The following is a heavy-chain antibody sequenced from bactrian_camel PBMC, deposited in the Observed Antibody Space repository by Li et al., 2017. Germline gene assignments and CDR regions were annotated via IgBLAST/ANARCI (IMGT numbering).Heavy chain of an antibody. J-gene: IGHJ4*01. Sequence: VQLVESGGALVQPGGSLRVSCTASGFTFSDYDMSWIRQAPGKGLEWISSTDGSTDYADSVKGRYTISQDNVKNTVCLQIDSLKPDDTAMYYCAVGVALWYSKTCLRTQYDDWGQGTQVTVS. V-gene: IGHV3S40*01. CDR2: STDGST. CDR3: AVGVALWYSKTCLRTQYDD. CDR1: GFTFSDYD. D-gene: IGHD6*01.